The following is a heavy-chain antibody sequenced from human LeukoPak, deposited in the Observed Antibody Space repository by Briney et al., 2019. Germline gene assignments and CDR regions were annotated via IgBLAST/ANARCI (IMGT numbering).Heavy chain of an antibody. CDR1: GFAFSTYA. D-gene: IGHD3-10*01. V-gene: IGHV3-30-3*01. CDR2: ISNDGNTK. J-gene: IGHJ4*02. CDR3: ARAMVRGIPFDY. Sequence: AGGSLRLSCAASGFAFSTYAMHWVRQAPGKGPQWMTVISNDGNTKYYADSVKGRFTISRDNSKSTLYLQINSLSAEDTAVYYCARAMVRGIPFDYWGQGTLVTVSS.